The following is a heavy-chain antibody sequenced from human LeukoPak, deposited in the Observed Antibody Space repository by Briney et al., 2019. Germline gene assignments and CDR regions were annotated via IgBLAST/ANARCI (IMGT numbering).Heavy chain of an antibody. CDR1: GFTFRNTW. D-gene: IGHD1-26*01. J-gene: IGHJ4*02. Sequence: GGSLRLSCAVSGFTFRNTWMAWVRQTPGKGLEWVANINQDGSTKHYVDSVKGRFTISRDNARNSLYLQMNSLTAEDTAVYYCARDPDQIVGANFDSWGQGILVTVSS. V-gene: IGHV3-7*01. CDR2: INQDGSTK. CDR3: ARDPDQIVGANFDS.